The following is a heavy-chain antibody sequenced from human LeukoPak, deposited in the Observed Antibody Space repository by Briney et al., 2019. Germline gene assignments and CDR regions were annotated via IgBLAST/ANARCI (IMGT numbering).Heavy chain of an antibody. CDR1: GFTFSSFW. D-gene: IGHD1-1*01. V-gene: IGHV3-7*01. J-gene: IGHJ4*02. CDR2: IKYDESEK. Sequence: GGSLRLSCAASGFTFSSFWMGWVRQAPGKGLEWVASIKYDESEKRRVDSVEGRFTVSRDNGKNSLYLQMNNLRAEDTAVYFCARITTNGYFEYWGQGTLVTVSS. CDR3: ARITTNGYFEY.